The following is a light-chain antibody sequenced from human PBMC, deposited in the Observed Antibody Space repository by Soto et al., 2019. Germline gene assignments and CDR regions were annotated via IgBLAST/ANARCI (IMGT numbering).Light chain of an antibody. J-gene: IGKJ1*01. CDR3: QQYDSYSWT. Sequence: IQMTQSPSSVSASVGDRGTITCRASQDVSTWLAWYQHKPGKAPNLLIHDTSILQSGVPSRFSGSGSGTEFTLTISSLQPDDFATYYCQQYDSYSWTFGQGTKVDIK. V-gene: IGKV1D-16*01. CDR2: DTS. CDR1: QDVSTW.